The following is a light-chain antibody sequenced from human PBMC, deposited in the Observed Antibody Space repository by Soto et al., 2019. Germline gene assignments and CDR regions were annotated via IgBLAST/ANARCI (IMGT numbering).Light chain of an antibody. CDR2: AAS. CDR3: LQHNSYPLT. Sequence: DIQMTQSPSAMSASVGDRVTITCRASQGIGNYLAWFQQKPGKVPQRLIYAASSLQRGVPSRFSDSGSGTEVTHTIRSLHPEDYATYYCLQHNSYPLTFGGATKVEIK. CDR1: QGIGNY. V-gene: IGKV1-17*03. J-gene: IGKJ4*01.